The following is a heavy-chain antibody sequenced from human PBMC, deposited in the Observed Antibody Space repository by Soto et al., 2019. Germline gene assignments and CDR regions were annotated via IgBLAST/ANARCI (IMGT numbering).Heavy chain of an antibody. D-gene: IGHD5-12*01. CDR1: GFTFSSYA. CDR2: ISGSGGST. V-gene: IGHV3-23*01. Sequence: GGSLRLSCAASGFTFSSYAMSWVRQAPGKGLEWVSAISGSGGSTYYADSVKGRFTISRDNSKNTLYLQMNSLRAEDTAVYYCAKSGDARTLVDIVPSEHFDYWGQGTLVTVSS. J-gene: IGHJ4*02. CDR3: AKSGDARTLVDIVPSEHFDY.